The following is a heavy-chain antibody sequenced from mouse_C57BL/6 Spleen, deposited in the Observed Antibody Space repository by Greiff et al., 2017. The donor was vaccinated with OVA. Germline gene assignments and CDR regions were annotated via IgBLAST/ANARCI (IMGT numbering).Heavy chain of an antibody. V-gene: IGHV14-2*01. J-gene: IGHJ3*01. CDR2: IDPEDGET. D-gene: IGHD1-1*01. Sequence: VQLKESGAELVKPGASVKLSCTASGFNIKDYYMHWVKQRTEQGLEWIGRIDPEDGETKYAPKFQGKATITADTTSNTAYLQLSSLTSEDTAVYYCASSGSSPAWFAYWGQGTLVTVSA. CDR3: ASSGSSPAWFAY. CDR1: GFNIKDYY.